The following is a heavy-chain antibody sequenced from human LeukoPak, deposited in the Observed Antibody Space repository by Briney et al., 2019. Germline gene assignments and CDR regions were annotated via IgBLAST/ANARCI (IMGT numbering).Heavy chain of an antibody. CDR1: GFTFDYYA. CDR3: AKDLHDCLGGSYRGYFDS. J-gene: IGHJ4*02. CDR2: ISGDGGRT. V-gene: IGHV3-43*02. D-gene: IGHD3-16*02. Sequence: PGGSLRLSCATSGFTFDYYAMHWVRQIPGKAPEWVSLISGDGGRTKYADSVKGRFTMSRDNNKKSLYLQMNNLRNEDTALYYCAKDLHDCLGGSYRGYFDSWGQGILVTVSS.